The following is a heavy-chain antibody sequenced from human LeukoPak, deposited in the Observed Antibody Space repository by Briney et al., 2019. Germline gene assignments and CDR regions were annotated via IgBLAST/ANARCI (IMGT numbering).Heavy chain of an antibody. J-gene: IGHJ6*02. V-gene: IGHV3-74*01. CDR2: INSDGSIT. Sequence: GGSLRLSCVASGFTFSSYWVHWVRQAPGKGLVWVSCINSDGSITSYADSVKGRFTISRDNAKNTLYLQMNSPRAEDTAVYYCIRTRAMDVWGQGTTVTVSS. CDR1: GFTFSSYW. CDR3: IRTRAMDV.